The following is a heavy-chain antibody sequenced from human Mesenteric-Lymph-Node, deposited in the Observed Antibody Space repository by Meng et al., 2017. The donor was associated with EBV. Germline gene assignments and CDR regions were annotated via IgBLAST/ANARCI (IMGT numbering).Heavy chain of an antibody. D-gene: IGHD3-3*01. CDR2: IYYNGNT. CDR3: ARGTIFGIVVTYFDY. J-gene: IGHJ4*02. Sequence: QVQLQEQGPGLVKPFQTLSLTCAGSGGSISSGGYYWSWIRQPPGKGLEWIGYIYYNGNTYYNPSLKSRLTISVDTSKNQFSLKMRSVTAADTAVYYCARGTIFGIVVTYFDYWSQGNLVTVSS. CDR1: GGSISSGGYY. V-gene: IGHV4-31*11.